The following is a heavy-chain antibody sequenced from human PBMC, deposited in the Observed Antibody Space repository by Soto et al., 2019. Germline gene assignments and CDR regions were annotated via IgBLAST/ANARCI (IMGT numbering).Heavy chain of an antibody. D-gene: IGHD2-2*01. CDR3: ARGIVVVPAAVSDYYYYMDV. V-gene: IGHV1-46*03. CDR2: INPSGGST. CDR1: GYTFTSYY. Sequence: ASVKVSCKASGYTFTSYYMHWVRQAPGQGLEWMGIINPSGGSTSYAQKFQGRVTMTRDTSTSTVYMELSSLRSEDAAVYYCARGIVVVPAAVSDYYYYMDVWGKGTTVTVSS. J-gene: IGHJ6*03.